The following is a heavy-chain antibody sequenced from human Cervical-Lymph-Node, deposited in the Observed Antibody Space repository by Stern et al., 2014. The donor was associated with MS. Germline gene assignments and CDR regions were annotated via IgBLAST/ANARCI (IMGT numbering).Heavy chain of an antibody. D-gene: IGHD4-23*01. Sequence: VQLVQSGGGLVKPGGSLRLSCAASGFTFSSYSMNWVRQAPGKGLEWVASISSGGSYIYYADSLKGRITISIDKSTTSLYLQMNSLRAEDTAVYYCARGRGGNYRYYFDYWGQGTLVTVSS. CDR3: ARGRGGNYRYYFDY. V-gene: IGHV3-21*01. CDR2: ISSGGSYI. CDR1: GFTFSSYS. J-gene: IGHJ4*02.